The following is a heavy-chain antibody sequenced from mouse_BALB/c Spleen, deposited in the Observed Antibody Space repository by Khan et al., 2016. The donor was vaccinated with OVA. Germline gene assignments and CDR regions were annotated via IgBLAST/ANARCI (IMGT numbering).Heavy chain of an antibody. CDR2: IYPFNDVT. Sequence: VQLQQSGPEVVKPGASVKMSCKASGYTFTRYVMHWVKQKPGQGLEWIGYIYPFNDVTKFNEKFNGKATLTSDKSSSTAYMELSSLSSEDSAVDYCAPVGTYYVSFDYWGQGTLVTVAA. CDR1: GYTFTRYV. D-gene: IGHD1-1*01. V-gene: IGHV1S136*01. J-gene: IGHJ3*01. CDR3: APVGTYYVSFDY.